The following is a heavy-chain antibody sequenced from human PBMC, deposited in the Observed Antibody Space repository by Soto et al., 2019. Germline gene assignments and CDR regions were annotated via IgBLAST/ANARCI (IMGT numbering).Heavy chain of an antibody. D-gene: IGHD6-19*01. V-gene: IGHV3-23*01. J-gene: IGHJ4*02. CDR3: VRGEGGWETY. Sequence: GGSLRLSCAASAFTFSSYAMSWVRQAPGKGLEWVSAVSGSGDSTYYADSVKGRFTISRDNSKNTLYLQMNSLRAEDTAVYYCVRGEGGWETYWGQGTLVTVSS. CDR2: VSGSGDST. CDR1: AFTFSSYA.